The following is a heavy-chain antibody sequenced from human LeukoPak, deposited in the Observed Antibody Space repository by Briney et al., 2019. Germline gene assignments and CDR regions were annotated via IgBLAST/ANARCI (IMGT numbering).Heavy chain of an antibody. CDR3: ARGPTYYDFWSGYYYDYYYGMDV. V-gene: IGHV3-48*01. D-gene: IGHD3-3*01. Sequence: GGSLRLSCAASGFTFSSYSMNWVRQAPGKGLEWVSYISSSSSTIYYADSVKGRFTISRDNAKNSLYLQMNSLRAGDTAVYYCARGPTYYDFWSGYYYDYYYGMDVWGQGTTVTVSS. CDR1: GFTFSSYS. CDR2: ISSSSSTI. J-gene: IGHJ6*02.